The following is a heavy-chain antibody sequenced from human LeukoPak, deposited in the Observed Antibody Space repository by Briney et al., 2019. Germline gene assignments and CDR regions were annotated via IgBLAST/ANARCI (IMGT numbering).Heavy chain of an antibody. CDR2: KKQDGSEK. J-gene: IGHJ4*02. D-gene: IGHD5-18*01. V-gene: IGHV3-7*01. CDR1: GFTFSSYW. CDR3: AMAGYTDGPFDFDY. Sequence: GGSLRLSCAASGFTFSSYWMSWVREAPGKGLEWVANKKQDGSEKYYVDSVKGRFTISRDNAKNSLYLQMNSLRAEDTAVYYCAMAGYTDGPFDFDYWGQGTLVTVSS.